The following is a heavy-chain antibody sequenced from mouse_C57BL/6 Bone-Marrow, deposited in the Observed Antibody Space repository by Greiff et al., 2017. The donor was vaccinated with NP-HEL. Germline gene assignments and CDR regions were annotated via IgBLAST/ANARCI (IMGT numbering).Heavy chain of an antibody. CDR3: ARQGLRPYYFDY. CDR1: GFTFSSYG. J-gene: IGHJ2*01. D-gene: IGHD1-2*01. CDR2: ISSGGSYT. Sequence: DVMLVESGGDLVKPGGSLKLSCAASGFTFSSYGMSWVRQTPDKRLEWVAAISSGGSYTYYPDSVKGRFTISRDNAKNTLYLQRSSLKSEDTAMYYCARQGLRPYYFDYWGQGTTLTVSS. V-gene: IGHV5-6*02.